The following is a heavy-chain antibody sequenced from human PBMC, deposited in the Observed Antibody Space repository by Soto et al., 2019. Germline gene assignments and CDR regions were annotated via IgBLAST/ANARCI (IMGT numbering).Heavy chain of an antibody. J-gene: IGHJ4*02. CDR1: GDTFNSYV. CDR2: IIPIIGVT. V-gene: IGHV1-69*17. D-gene: IGHD3-16*01. CDR3: ARESLGAKGADH. Sequence: QVQLVQSGAEVKRPGSSVKVSCESSGDTFNSYVISWVRQAPGQGLEWMGGIIPIIGVTHYAQKFQGRVTISALSSTGTAYVELTNLGFEDTAIYYCARESLGAKGADHWGQGTLVTVSS.